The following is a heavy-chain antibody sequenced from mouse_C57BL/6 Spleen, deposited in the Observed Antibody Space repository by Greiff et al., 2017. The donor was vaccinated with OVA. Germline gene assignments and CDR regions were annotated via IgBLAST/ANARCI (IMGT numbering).Heavy chain of an antibody. Sequence: VKLQQPGAELVRPGSSVKLSCKASGYTFTSYWMHWVKQRPIQGLEWIGNIDPSDSETHYNQKFKDKATLTVDKSSSTAYMQLSSLTSEDSAVYYCARSGGQLPWFAYWGQGTLVTVSA. D-gene: IGHD3-1*01. CDR3: ARSGGQLPWFAY. CDR2: IDPSDSET. V-gene: IGHV1-52*01. CDR1: GYTFTSYW. J-gene: IGHJ3*01.